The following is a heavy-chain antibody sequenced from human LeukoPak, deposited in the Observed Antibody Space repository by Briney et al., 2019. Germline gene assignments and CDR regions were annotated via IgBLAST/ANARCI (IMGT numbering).Heavy chain of an antibody. Sequence: GASVKVSCKASGYTFTSYDINWVRQATGQGLEWMGWMNPNSGNTGYAQKFQGRVTMTRNTSISTAYMELSSLRSEDTAVYYCARGRAVATTTYYYYYGMDVWGQGTLVTVSS. V-gene: IGHV1-8*01. J-gene: IGHJ6*02. CDR1: GYTFTSYD. D-gene: IGHD5-12*01. CDR2: MNPNSGNT. CDR3: ARGRAVATTTYYYYYGMDV.